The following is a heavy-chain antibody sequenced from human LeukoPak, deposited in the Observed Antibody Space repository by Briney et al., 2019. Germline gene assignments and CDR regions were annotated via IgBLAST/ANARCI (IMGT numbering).Heavy chain of an antibody. CDR1: GFTVSSNS. CDR3: ARRAGDYSHPYDY. Sequence: GGSLRLSSTVSGFTVSSNSMSWVRQAPGKGLEWVSFIYTTGNTHNSDSVQGRFTISRDSSKNTMYLQMNTLRAEDTAVYYCARRAGDYSHPYDYWGQGTLVTVSS. V-gene: IGHV3-53*01. D-gene: IGHD3-22*01. CDR2: IYTTGNT. J-gene: IGHJ4*02.